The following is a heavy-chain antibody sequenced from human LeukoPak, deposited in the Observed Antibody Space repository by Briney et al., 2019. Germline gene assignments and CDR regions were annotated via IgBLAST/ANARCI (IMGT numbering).Heavy chain of an antibody. CDR1: SYSINSGYY. CDR3: AREADCSSTSCPNWFDP. D-gene: IGHD2-2*01. J-gene: IGHJ5*02. V-gene: IGHV4-38-2*02. CDR2: IYHSGST. Sequence: PSETLSLTCTVSSYSINSGYYWGWIRQPPGKGLEWIGIIYHSGSTYYNPSLKSRVTISLDTSKNQFSLKLSSVTAADTAVYYCAREADCSSTSCPNWFDPWGQGTLVTVSS.